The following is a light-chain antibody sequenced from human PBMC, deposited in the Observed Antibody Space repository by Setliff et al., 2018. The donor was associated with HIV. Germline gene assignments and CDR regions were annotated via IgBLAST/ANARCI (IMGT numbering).Light chain of an antibody. CDR3: CSYAGTYTYI. CDR2: DVS. CDR1: SSDVGSYNL. V-gene: IGLV2-11*01. J-gene: IGLJ1*01. Sequence: QSVLTQPASVSGSPGQSITISCTGTSSDVGSYNLVSWYQQRPGKAPKLIMYDVSKRPSGVPDRFSGSKSGDTASLTISGLQSEDEGDYYCCSYAGTYTYIFGSGTKVTVL.